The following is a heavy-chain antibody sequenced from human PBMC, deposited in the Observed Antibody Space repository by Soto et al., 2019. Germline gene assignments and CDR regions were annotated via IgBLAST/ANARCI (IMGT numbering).Heavy chain of an antibody. CDR3: ARGGTPFDY. CDR1: GYTFTNFG. D-gene: IGHD3-16*01. J-gene: IGHJ4*02. Sequence: GASVKVSCKTSGYTFTNFGLSWVRQAPGQGLEWMGWISAYNGNTNYAQNFQGRVTMTTDTSTSTAYMELRSLRSDDTAVYYCARGGTPFDYWGQETLVTASS. CDR2: ISAYNGNT. V-gene: IGHV1-18*01.